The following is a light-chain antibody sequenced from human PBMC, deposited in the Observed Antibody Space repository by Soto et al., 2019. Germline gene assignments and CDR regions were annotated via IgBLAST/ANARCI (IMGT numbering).Light chain of an antibody. CDR1: QTVDSSY. J-gene: IGKJ1*01. V-gene: IGKV3-20*01. CDR2: GAG. Sequence: EIVLTQSPGTLSLSPGERATLSCRASQTVDSSYLAWYQQKPGQAPRLLIYGAGSRATGIPDRFSGRGSGTDFTLTISRLDPEDSAVYYCQQYGSSPQTFGQGTKVEIK. CDR3: QQYGSSPQT.